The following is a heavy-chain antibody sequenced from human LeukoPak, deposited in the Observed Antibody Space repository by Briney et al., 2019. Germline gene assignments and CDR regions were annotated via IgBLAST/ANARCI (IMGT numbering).Heavy chain of an antibody. CDR3: ATPVGPLPGFDY. J-gene: IGHJ4*02. CDR2: INTDGSGT. V-gene: IGHV3-74*01. CDR1: GFTFSSYW. Sequence: GGSLRLSCAASGFTFSSYWMHWVRQAPGKGLMWVSRINTDGSGTSYADSVKGRFTISRDNAKNTLYLQMNSLRAEDTAVYYCATPVGPLPGFDYWGQGTLVTVSS. D-gene: IGHD4-23*01.